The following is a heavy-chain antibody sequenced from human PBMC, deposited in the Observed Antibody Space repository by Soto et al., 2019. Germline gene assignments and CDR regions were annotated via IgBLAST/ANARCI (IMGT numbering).Heavy chain of an antibody. J-gene: IGHJ5*02. Sequence: SETLSLTCTVSGGSISSYYWSWIRQPPGKGLEWIGYIYYSGSTNYNPSLKSRVTISVDTSKNQFSLKLSSVTAADTAVYYCASDFHYYDSSGYWNWFDTWGQGTLVTVS. CDR3: ASDFHYYDSSGYWNWFDT. D-gene: IGHD3-22*01. CDR1: GGSISSYY. CDR2: IYYSGST. V-gene: IGHV4-59*01.